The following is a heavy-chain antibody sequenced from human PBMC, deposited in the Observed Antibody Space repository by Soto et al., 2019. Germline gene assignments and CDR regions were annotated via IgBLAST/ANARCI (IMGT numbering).Heavy chain of an antibody. Sequence: QVTLKESGPVLVKPTETLTLTCTVSGFSLSNARMGVSWIRQPPGKALEWLAHIFSNDEKSYSTSLKSRLTXSKXTPTSQVVLTLTNMDPVDTATYYCPRLRGYYGMDVWGQGTTVTVSS. J-gene: IGHJ6*02. CDR2: IFSNDEK. CDR3: PRLRGYYGMDV. V-gene: IGHV2-26*01. CDR1: GFSLSNARMG. D-gene: IGHD3-10*01.